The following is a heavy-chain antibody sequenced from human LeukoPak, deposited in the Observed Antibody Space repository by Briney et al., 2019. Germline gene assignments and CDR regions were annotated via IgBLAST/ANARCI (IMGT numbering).Heavy chain of an antibody. CDR1: GFTFSDYY. CDR3: ATARGYSSSWSYYFDY. Sequence: GGSLRLSCAASGFTFSDYYMCWIRQTPGKGLEWVSYISSSSSYTNYADSVKGRFTISRDNAKNSLYLQMNSLRAEDTAVYYCATARGYSSSWSYYFDYWGQGTLVTVSS. D-gene: IGHD6-13*01. V-gene: IGHV3-11*06. CDR2: ISSSSSYT. J-gene: IGHJ4*02.